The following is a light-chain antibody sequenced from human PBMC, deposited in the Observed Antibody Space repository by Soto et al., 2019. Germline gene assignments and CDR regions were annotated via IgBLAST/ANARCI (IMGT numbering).Light chain of an antibody. CDR1: QNVTSRY. V-gene: IGKV3-11*01. CDR2: DAS. J-gene: IGKJ4*01. CDR3: QHAHKLLT. Sequence: IVLTQSALTLSFSPGQTATLSCRASQNVTSRYIAWYQKKPRQARRLLIYDASHRATAIPARFSGSGSGTDLPLTISSLEPEDFAVYYCQHAHKLLTFGGGTKVDIK.